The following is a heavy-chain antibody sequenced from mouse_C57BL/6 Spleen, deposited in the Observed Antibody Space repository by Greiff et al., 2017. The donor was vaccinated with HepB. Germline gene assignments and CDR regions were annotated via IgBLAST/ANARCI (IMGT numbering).Heavy chain of an antibody. J-gene: IGHJ2*01. CDR1: GYSITSGYY. V-gene: IGHV3-6*01. CDR3: AKRGDYFDY. CDR2: ISYDGSN. Sequence: VQLQQSGPGLVKPSQSLSLTCSVTGYSITSGYYWNWIRQFPGNKLEWMGYISYDGSNNYNPSLKNRISITRDTSKNQFFLKLNSVTTEDTATYYCAKRGDYFDYWGQGTTLTVSS.